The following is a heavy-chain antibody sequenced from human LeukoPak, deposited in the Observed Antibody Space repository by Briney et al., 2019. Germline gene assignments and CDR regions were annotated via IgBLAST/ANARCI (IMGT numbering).Heavy chain of an antibody. Sequence: ASVKVSCKASGYTFTGYYMHWLRQAPGQGLEWMGRINPNSGGTNYAQKFQGWVTMTRDTSISTAYMELSRLRSDDTAVYYCARVRTSGSGSYYDYWGQGTLVTVSS. CDR2: INPNSGGT. J-gene: IGHJ4*02. CDR1: GYTFTGYY. CDR3: ARVRTSGSGSYYDY. V-gene: IGHV1-2*04. D-gene: IGHD3-10*01.